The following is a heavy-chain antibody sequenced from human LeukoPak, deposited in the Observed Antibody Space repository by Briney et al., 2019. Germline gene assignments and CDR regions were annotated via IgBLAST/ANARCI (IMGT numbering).Heavy chain of an antibody. J-gene: IGHJ4*02. CDR3: AKDDAWLRFGE. Sequence: GGSLRLSCAASGFTFSDYAMNWVRQAPGKGLEWVSTITSGDSTYYADSVKGRFTISGDNSKNTLYLEVISLTAEDTAVYYCAKDDAWLRFGEWSQGTLVTVSS. CDR2: ITSGDST. CDR1: GFTFSDYA. V-gene: IGHV3-23*01. D-gene: IGHD3-10*01.